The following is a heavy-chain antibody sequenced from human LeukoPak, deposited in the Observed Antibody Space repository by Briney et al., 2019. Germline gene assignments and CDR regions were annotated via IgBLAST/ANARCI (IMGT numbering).Heavy chain of an antibody. V-gene: IGHV3-48*03. CDR3: ARDLGYGSGSYYNGY. Sequence: GGSLRLSCAASGFTFSSYEMNWVRQAPGKGLEWVSYISSSGSTIYYADSVKGRFTISRDNPKNSLYLQMNSLRAEDTAVYYCARDLGYGSGSYYNGYWGQGTLVTVSS. D-gene: IGHD3-10*01. CDR1: GFTFSSYE. CDR2: ISSSGSTI. J-gene: IGHJ4*02.